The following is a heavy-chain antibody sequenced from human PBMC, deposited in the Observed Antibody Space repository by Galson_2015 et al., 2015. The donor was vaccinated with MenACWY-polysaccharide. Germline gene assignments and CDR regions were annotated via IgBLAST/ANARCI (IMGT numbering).Heavy chain of an antibody. D-gene: IGHD2-8*01. CDR1: GYTFTNYY. CDR2: VKPSGGPP. J-gene: IGHJ6*03. V-gene: IGHV1-46*01. CDR3: ARAAYCTHYCYYYYYMDV. Sequence: SVKVSCKASGYTFTNYYIHWVRQAPGLGLEWMGVVKPSGGPPNQEQKFQGRVTITSDTSTSTVYMEVRSLGSDDTAIYYCARAAYCTHYCYYYYYMDVWGKGTTVTVSS.